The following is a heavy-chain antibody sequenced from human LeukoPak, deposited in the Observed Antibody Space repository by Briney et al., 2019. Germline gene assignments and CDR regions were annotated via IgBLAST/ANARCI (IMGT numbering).Heavy chain of an antibody. CDR3: AREPLNRSFFDY. J-gene: IGHJ4*02. CDR2: VTPSGGTT. V-gene: IGHV3-23*01. CDR1: GFTFSSYA. D-gene: IGHD2/OR15-2a*01. Sequence: PGGSLRLSCAASGFTFSSYAMSWVRQAPGLGLEWVSAVTPSGGTTYFADSVKGRFTLSRDNSKNTLYLQMNSLRAEDTAVYYCAREPLNRSFFDYWGQGTLVTVSS.